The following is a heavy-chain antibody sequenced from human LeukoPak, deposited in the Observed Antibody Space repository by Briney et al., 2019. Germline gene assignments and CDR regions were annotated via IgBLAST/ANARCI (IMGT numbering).Heavy chain of an antibody. Sequence: KPGGPLRLSCAASGFTFSDYYMSWIRQAPGKGLEWVSYISSSGSTIYYADSVKGRFTISRDNAKNSLYLQMNSLRAEDTAVYYCARDTSSGWAHYYYYGMDVWGQGTTVTVSS. CDR2: ISSSGSTI. CDR1: GFTFSDYY. D-gene: IGHD6-19*01. J-gene: IGHJ6*02. CDR3: ARDTSSGWAHYYYYGMDV. V-gene: IGHV3-11*01.